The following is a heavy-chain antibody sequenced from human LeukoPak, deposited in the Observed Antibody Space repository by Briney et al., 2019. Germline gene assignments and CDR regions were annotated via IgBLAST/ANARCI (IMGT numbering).Heavy chain of an antibody. CDR1: GLTVSDYY. D-gene: IGHD1-26*01. Sequence: PGGSLRLSCAASGLTVSDYYMSWIRQAPGRGLEWVSYISDTGTTIYYADSVKGRFTISRDNAKNSLFLQMNSLRAEDTAVYYCARDLVGAADWGQGTLVTVSS. J-gene: IGHJ4*02. V-gene: IGHV3-11*04. CDR2: ISDTGTTI. CDR3: ARDLVGAAD.